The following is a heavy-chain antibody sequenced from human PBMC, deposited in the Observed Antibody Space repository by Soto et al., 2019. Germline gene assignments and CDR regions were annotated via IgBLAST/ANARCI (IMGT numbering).Heavy chain of an antibody. V-gene: IGHV3-23*01. J-gene: IGHJ4*02. CDR3: AKGSDGTVLVSSRFYFDY. CDR1: GFTFSNYA. Sequence: EVQLLESGGGLAQPGGSLRLSCAASGFTFSNYAMSWVRQAPGKGLEWVSAISGRAGNTYYADSAKGRFTISRDNSKNTRALQMNSLRAEDTALYYCAKGSDGTVLVSSRFYFDYWGQGTLVPVSP. CDR2: ISGRAGNT. D-gene: IGHD3-22*01.